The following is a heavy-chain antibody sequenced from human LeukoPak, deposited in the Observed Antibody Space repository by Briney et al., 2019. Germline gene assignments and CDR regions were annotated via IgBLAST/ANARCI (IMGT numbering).Heavy chain of an antibody. V-gene: IGHV4-59*01. CDR3: ARTSSGSWLYYFDY. CDR1: DGSLSSYY. Sequence: PSETLSPTCTVSDGSLSSYYWSWIRQPPGKGLEWIGHIYFSGSTNYNASLQSRVTISVDTSKNQFSLNLKSVTAADTAVYYCARTSSGSWLYYFDYWGQGTLVTVSS. D-gene: IGHD1-26*01. J-gene: IGHJ4*02. CDR2: IYFSGST.